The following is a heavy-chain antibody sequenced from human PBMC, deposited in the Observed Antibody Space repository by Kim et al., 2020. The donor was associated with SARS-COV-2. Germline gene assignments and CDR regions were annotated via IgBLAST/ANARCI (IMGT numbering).Heavy chain of an antibody. J-gene: IGHJ6*01. V-gene: IGHV4-61*01. CDR1: GGSVSSGSYY. D-gene: IGHD3-16*01. CDR2: IYYSGST. Sequence: SETLSLTCTVSGGSVSSGSYYWSWIRQPPGKGLEWIGYIYYSGSTNYNPSLKSRVTISVDTSKNQFSLKLSSVTAADTAVYYCARDWGSGLKHYYYGMD. CDR3: ARDWGSGLKHYYYGMD.